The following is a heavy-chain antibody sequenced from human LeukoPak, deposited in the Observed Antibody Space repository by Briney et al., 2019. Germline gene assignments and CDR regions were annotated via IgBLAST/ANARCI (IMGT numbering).Heavy chain of an antibody. CDR2: INPSGGST. CDR1: GYTFTSYG. Sequence: GASVKVSCKASGYTFTSYGISWVRQAPGQGLEWMGIINPSGGSTSYAQKFQGRVTMTRDMSTSTVYMELSSLRSEDTAVYYCARGLERSPDAFDIWGQGTMVTVSS. CDR3: ARGLERSPDAFDI. V-gene: IGHV1-46*01. J-gene: IGHJ3*02. D-gene: IGHD1-1*01.